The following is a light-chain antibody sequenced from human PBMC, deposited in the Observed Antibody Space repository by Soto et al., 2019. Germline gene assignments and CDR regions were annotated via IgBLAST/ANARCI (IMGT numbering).Light chain of an antibody. CDR1: SSDVGSYPY. CDR2: DVN. V-gene: IGLV2-14*03. Sequence: QSALTQPASVSGSPGQSSTISCTGTSSDVGSYPYVSWYQQHPGKAPKLMIYDVNNRPSGVSTRFSGSKSGNTASLTISVLQAEDEADYYCSSYTTSSTVVFGGGTKLTVL. CDR3: SSYTTSSTVV. J-gene: IGLJ3*02.